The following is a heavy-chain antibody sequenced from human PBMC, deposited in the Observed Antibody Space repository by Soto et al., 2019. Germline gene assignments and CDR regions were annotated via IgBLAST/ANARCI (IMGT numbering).Heavy chain of an antibody. Sequence: SETLSLTCTVSGGSISSSSYYWGWIRQPPGKGLEWIGSIYYSGNTYYNPSLKSRVTISVDTAKNQFSLKLSSVTAADTALYYCASHTMLDAFDIWGQGTMVTVS. CDR3: ASHTMLDAFDI. CDR1: GGSISSSSYY. V-gene: IGHV4-39*01. J-gene: IGHJ3*02. CDR2: IYYSGNT. D-gene: IGHD3-10*02.